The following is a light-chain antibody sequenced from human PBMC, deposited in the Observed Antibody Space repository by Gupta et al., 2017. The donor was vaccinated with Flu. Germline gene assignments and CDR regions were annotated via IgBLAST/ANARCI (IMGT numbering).Light chain of an antibody. V-gene: IGKV1-8*01. CDR3: QQYYSYPFT. J-gene: IGKJ4*01. CDR2: ATS. CDR1: QDIRSY. Sequence: PSSLSASTGDRVTTTCRASQDIRSYLAWYQQKPGKAPKLLIYATSTLQSGVPSRFSGSGSGTDFTLTISCLQSEDFATFYCQQYYSYPFTFGGGTKVEIK.